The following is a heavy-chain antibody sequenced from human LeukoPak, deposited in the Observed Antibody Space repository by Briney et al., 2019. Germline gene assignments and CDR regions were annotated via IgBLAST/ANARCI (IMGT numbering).Heavy chain of an antibody. D-gene: IGHD3-22*01. CDR2: ISSSSSTI. V-gene: IGHV3-48*01. Sequence: GSPRLSCAASGFTFSSYSMNWVRQAPGKGLEWVSYISSSSSTIYYADSVKGRFTISRDNAKNSLYLQMNSLRAEDTAVYYCARGPLWYYDSSGYYYVYWGQGTLVTVSS. CDR1: GFTFSSYS. J-gene: IGHJ4*02. CDR3: ARGPLWYYDSSGYYYVY.